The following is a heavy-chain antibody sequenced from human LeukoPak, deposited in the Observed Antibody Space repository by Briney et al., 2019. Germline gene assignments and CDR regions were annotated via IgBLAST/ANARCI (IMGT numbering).Heavy chain of an antibody. CDR3: ARDRDYSNTERGFDY. V-gene: IGHV1-2*02. CDR1: GYTFTDYY. J-gene: IGHJ4*02. D-gene: IGHD4-11*01. CDR2: INPNSGET. Sequence: ASVKVSCKTSGYTFTDYYIHWVRQAPGQGLEWMGWINPNSGETNSAQKFQGRVTMTGDTSISTAYMELRRVTSDDTAVYYCARDRDYSNTERGFDYWAREPWSPSPQ.